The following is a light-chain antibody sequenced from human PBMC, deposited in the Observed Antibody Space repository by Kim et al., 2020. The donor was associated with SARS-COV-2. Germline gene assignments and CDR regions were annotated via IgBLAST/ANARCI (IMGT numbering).Light chain of an antibody. Sequence: PASISCKSIQGRVIGNGDNCLDWYLQKPGQSPMLLIYLGSNRATGVPDRFSGSGSGTDFTLRISRLEAEDLAVFYCMQTQKSPRTVVQGTRMEIK. CDR1: QGRVIGNGDNC. V-gene: IGKV2-28*01. CDR2: LGS. CDR3: MQTQKSPRT. J-gene: IGKJ5*01.